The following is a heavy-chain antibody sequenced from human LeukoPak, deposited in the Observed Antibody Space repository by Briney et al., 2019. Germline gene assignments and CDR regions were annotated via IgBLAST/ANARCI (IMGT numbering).Heavy chain of an antibody. CDR1: GFSFSSYE. D-gene: IGHD3-10*02. CDR2: ISSSGSTI. V-gene: IGHV3-48*03. CDR3: AELGITMIGGV. Sequence: GGSLRLSCAASGFSFSSYEMNWVRQAPGKGLEWVSYISSSGSTIYYADSVKGRFTISRDNAKNSPYLQMNSLRAEDTAVYYCAELGITMIGGVWGKGTTVTISS. J-gene: IGHJ6*04.